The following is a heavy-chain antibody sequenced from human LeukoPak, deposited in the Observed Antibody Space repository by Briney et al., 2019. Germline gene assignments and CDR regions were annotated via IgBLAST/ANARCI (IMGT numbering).Heavy chain of an antibody. D-gene: IGHD5-12*01. CDR3: AGHYEKDAFDI. Sequence: NPSETLSLTCTVSGGSISSSSYYWGWIRQPPGKGLEWIGSIYYSGNTYYNASLKSQDSISIDTSKNQFSLKLSSVTAADTAVYYCAGHYEKDAFDIWGQGTMVTVSS. J-gene: IGHJ3*02. CDR1: GGSISSSSYY. CDR2: IYYSGNT. V-gene: IGHV4-39*01.